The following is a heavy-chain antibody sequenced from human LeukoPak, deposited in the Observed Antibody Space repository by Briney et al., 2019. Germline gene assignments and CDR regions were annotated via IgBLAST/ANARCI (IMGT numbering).Heavy chain of an antibody. CDR3: ARGDGYNSYYFDY. CDR1: GLTFSDYY. CDR2: ISSSGSTI. V-gene: IGHV3-11*01. Sequence: GGSLRLSCAASGLTFSDYYMSWIRQATGKGLEWVSYISSSGSTIYYADSVKGRFTISRDNAKNSLYLQMNSLRAEDTAVYYCARGDGYNSYYFDYWGQGTLVTVSS. D-gene: IGHD5-24*01. J-gene: IGHJ4*02.